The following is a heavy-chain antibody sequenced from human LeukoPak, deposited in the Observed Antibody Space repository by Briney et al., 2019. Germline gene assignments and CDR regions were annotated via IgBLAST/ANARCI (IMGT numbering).Heavy chain of an antibody. Sequence: ASVKVSCKASGYTFTSYGISWVRQAPGQGLEWMGWISAYSGNTNYAQKLQGRVTMTTDTSTSTAYMELRSLRSDDTAVYYCARMYYYDSSGYLFDYWGQGTLVTVSS. CDR3: ARMYYYDSSGYLFDY. CDR2: ISAYSGNT. V-gene: IGHV1-18*01. CDR1: GYTFTSYG. J-gene: IGHJ4*02. D-gene: IGHD3-22*01.